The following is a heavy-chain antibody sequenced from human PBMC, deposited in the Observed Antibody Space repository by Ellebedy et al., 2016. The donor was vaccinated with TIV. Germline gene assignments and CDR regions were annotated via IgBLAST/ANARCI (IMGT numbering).Heavy chain of an antibody. CDR1: GGSISSYY. CDR3: ARYNDYADAFDI. J-gene: IGHJ3*02. CDR2: IYYSGST. V-gene: IGHV4-59*01. D-gene: IGHD4-17*01. Sequence: SETLSLTCTVSGGSISSYYWSWIRQPPGKGLEWIGYIYYSGSTNYNPSLKRRVTISVDTSKNQFSLKLSSVTAADTAVYYCARYNDYADAFDIWGQGTMVTVSS.